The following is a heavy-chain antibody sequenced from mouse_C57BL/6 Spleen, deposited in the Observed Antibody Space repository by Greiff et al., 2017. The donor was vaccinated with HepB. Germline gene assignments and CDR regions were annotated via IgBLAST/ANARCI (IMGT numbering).Heavy chain of an antibody. Sequence: LMESGAELARPGASVKLSCKASGYTFTSYGISWVKQRTGQGLEWIGEIYPRSGNTYYNEKFKGKATLTADKSSSTAYMELRSLTSEDSAVYFCASPLDSSGYGFAYWGQGTLVTVSA. D-gene: IGHD3-2*02. V-gene: IGHV1-81*01. CDR2: IYPRSGNT. CDR1: GYTFTSYG. CDR3: ASPLDSSGYGFAY. J-gene: IGHJ3*01.